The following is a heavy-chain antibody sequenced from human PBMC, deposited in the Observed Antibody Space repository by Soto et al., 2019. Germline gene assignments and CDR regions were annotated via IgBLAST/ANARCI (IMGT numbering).Heavy chain of an antibody. D-gene: IGHD3-16*01. CDR3: AKTGEQHAVLDY. Sequence: EVQLLESGGGLVQPGGSLRLSCAASGFTFSNYAMSWVRQAPGKGLEWVSSISGSAGTTYYADSVKGRFTISRDNSKNTLYLQLNSLSAEDTAVYYCAKTGEQHAVLDYWGQGTLVTVSS. CDR1: GFTFSNYA. V-gene: IGHV3-23*01. CDR2: ISGSAGTT. J-gene: IGHJ4*02.